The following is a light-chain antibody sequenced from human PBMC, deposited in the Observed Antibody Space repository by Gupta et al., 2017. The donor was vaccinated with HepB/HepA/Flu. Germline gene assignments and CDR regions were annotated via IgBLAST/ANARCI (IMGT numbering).Light chain of an antibody. CDR2: DDS. V-gene: IGLV3-21*03. CDR3: QVWDSSSDHPEV. CDR1: NIGSKS. Sequence: SSVLTQPPSVSVAPGKTARITCGGNNIGSKSVHWYQQKPGQAPLLVVYDDSDRPSGFPERFSGSNSGNTATLTISRVEAGEEADYYCQVWDSSSDHPEVFGGGTKLTVL. J-gene: IGLJ2*01.